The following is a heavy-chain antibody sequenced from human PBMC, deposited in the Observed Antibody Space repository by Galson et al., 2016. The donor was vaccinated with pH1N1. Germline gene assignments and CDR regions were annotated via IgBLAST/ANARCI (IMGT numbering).Heavy chain of an antibody. V-gene: IGHV1-69*10. Sequence: SVKVSCKASGGTFSSNAISWVRQGPGQGLEWVGGIISILGTPDFAQKFQGRVTTSADRSTGTFYMELSSLRSEDTAVYFCARSLGSGWRWGAFDLWDQGTMVTVSS. J-gene: IGHJ3*01. CDR1: GGTFSSNA. D-gene: IGHD6-19*01. CDR3: ARSLGSGWRWGAFDL. CDR2: IISILGTP.